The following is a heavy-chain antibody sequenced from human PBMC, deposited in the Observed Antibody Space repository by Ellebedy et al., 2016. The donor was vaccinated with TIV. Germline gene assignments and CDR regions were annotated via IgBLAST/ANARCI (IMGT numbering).Heavy chain of an antibody. CDR3: ASFLAITLVRGASNYDY. CDR2: ISYDGSNK. Sequence: GESLKISCAASGFTFSSSAMHWVRQAPGKGLEWVAVISYDGSNKYYADSVKGRFTITRDNAKNSLYLRINSLRAEDSAIYYCASFLAITLVRGASNYDYWGQGTPVTVSS. J-gene: IGHJ4*02. CDR1: GFTFSSSA. V-gene: IGHV3-30-3*01. D-gene: IGHD3-10*01.